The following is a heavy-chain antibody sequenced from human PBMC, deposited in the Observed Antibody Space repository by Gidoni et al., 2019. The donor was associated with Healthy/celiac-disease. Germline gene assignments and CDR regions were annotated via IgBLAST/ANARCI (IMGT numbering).Heavy chain of an antibody. J-gene: IGHJ6*04. CDR3: ARATYYDILTGYPSYYYYGMDV. V-gene: IGHV4-34*01. CDR2: INHSGST. D-gene: IGHD3-9*01. CDR1: GGSFSGYY. Sequence: QVQLQQWGAGLLKPSETLSLTCAVYGGSFSGYYWRWLRQPPGKGLEWIGEINHSGSTNYNPSLKSRVTISVDTSKNQFSLKLSSVTAADTAVYYCARATYYDILTGYPSYYYYGMDVWGKGTTVTVSS.